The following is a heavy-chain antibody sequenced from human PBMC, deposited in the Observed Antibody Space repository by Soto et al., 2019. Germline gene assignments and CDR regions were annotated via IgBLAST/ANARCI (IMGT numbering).Heavy chain of an antibody. J-gene: IGHJ4*02. CDR3: ASPPPSGDYVGYFDF. CDR2: IIPIFGTA. V-gene: IGHV1-69*12. Sequence: QVHLVQSGAEVRKPGSSVKVSCKASGGTFSSYAISWVRQAPGQGLEWMGGIIPIFGTANYAQNFQGRVTITADESPSTAYMELSSLRSEDTAVYYCASPPPSGDYVGYFDFWGQGTLVTVSS. D-gene: IGHD4-17*01. CDR1: GGTFSSYA.